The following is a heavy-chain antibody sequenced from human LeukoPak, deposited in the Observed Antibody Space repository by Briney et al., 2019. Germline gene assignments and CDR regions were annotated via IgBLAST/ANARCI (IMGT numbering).Heavy chain of an antibody. D-gene: IGHD6-13*01. J-gene: IGHJ2*01. CDR2: ISSSSSYI. CDR3: ARDTLPPIAAARYFDL. CDR1: GFTVSSNY. Sequence: GGSLRLSCAASGFTVSSNYMNWVRQAPGKGLEWVSSISSSSSYIYYADSVKGRFTISRDNAKNSLYLQMNSLRAEDTAVYYCARDTLPPIAAARYFDLWGRGTLVTVSS. V-gene: IGHV3-21*01.